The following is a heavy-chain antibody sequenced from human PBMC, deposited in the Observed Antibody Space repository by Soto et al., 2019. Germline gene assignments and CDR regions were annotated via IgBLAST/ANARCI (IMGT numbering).Heavy chain of an antibody. CDR3: ARDSGLIRGSYGVDV. CDR1: GFTIRSNY. Sequence: EVQLVESGGGLIQPGGSLRLSCAASGFTIRSNYLTWVRQAPGKGLEWVSVIYRSGKISYADSVRGRFTTSSDNSQNTLHLEMNSLRAEDTAVYYCARDSGLIRGSYGVDVWGQGTTVIVSS. V-gene: IGHV3-53*01. D-gene: IGHD3-10*01. J-gene: IGHJ6*02. CDR2: IYRSGKI.